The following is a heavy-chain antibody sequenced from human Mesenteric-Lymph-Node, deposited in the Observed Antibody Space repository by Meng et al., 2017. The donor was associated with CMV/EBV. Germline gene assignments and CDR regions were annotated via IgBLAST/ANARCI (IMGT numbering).Heavy chain of an antibody. CDR2: IRSKAHGGTT. V-gene: IGHV3-49*04. CDR1: GFTFGDYA. J-gene: IGHJ4*02. CDR3: TRHYDFWSGYHTLAAFDY. D-gene: IGHD3-3*01. Sequence: GGSLRLSCTASGFTFGDYAMSWVRQAPGKGLEWVGFIRSKAHGGTTEYAASVKGRFTISRDDSKSIAYLQMNSLKTEDRAVYYCTRHYDFWSGYHTLAAFDYWGQGTLVTVSS.